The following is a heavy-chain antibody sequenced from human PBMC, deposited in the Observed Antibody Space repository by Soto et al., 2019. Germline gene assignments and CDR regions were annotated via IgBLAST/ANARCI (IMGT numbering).Heavy chain of an antibody. CDR2: IWYDGSNK. CDR1: GITFSSYG. J-gene: IGHJ5*02. D-gene: IGHD6-13*01. CDR3: ARDQAAAVKRWSDL. V-gene: IGHV3-33*01. Sequence: GGSVRLSCAAPGITFSSYGMHLVRQSPGKGLEWVAVIWYDGSNKYYADSVKGRFTISRDNSKNTLYLQMKSLRAEDTAVYYCARDQAAAVKRWSDLSCKGHRITVSS.